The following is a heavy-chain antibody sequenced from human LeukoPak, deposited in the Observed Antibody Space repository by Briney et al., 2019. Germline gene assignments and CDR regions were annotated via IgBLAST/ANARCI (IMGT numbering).Heavy chain of an antibody. CDR3: ARAYSGTNYFDY. D-gene: IGHD1-26*01. J-gene: IGHJ4*02. CDR2: IYYSGST. Sequence: PSETLSLTCTVSGGSISSYYWSWIRQPPGKGLEWIGYIYYSGSTNYNPSLKSRVTISVDTSKNQFSLKLSSVTAADTAVYYCARAYSGTNYFDYWGQGTLVTVSS. CDR1: GGSISSYY. V-gene: IGHV4-59*12.